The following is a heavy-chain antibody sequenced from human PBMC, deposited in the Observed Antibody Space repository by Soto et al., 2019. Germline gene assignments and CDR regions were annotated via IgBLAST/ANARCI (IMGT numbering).Heavy chain of an antibody. D-gene: IGHD5-12*01. CDR1: GYIFTSYW. Sequence: VESLKISCKGFGYIFTSYWICCWLQMPVKVLEWMGIIHPGYSDIRYSPSFEGLVTISADTSLDTAYLQWSSLKASDTAMYYCVRHTNGYNPLDYWGQGTPVTVSS. CDR2: IHPGYSDI. J-gene: IGHJ4*02. CDR3: VRHTNGYNPLDY. V-gene: IGHV5-51*01.